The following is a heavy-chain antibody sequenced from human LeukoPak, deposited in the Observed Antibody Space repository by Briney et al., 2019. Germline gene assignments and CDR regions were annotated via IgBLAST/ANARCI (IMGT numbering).Heavy chain of an antibody. J-gene: IGHJ5*02. D-gene: IGHD4-17*01. V-gene: IGHV3-7*01. CDR3: ARDPDSGDAYNWFDP. CDR1: GFSFSDYW. CDR2: INQYGTEK. Sequence: PGGSLRLSCVVSGFSFSDYWVSWVRQTPGKGLEWLANINQYGTEKYYADSMKGRFTISRDNAKNSLYLQMNSLRVEDSGVYYCARDPDSGDAYNWFDPWGQGTQVTVSS.